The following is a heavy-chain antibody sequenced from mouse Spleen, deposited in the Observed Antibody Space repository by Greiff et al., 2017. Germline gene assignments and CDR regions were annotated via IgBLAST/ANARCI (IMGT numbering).Heavy chain of an antibody. CDR1: GYTFTSYW. Sequence: VQLQQPGAELVRPGSSVKLSCKASGYTFTSYWMHWVKQRPIQGLEWIGNIDPSDSETHYNQKFKDKATLTVDKSSSTAYMQLSSLTSEDSAVYYCARVKSPSLPYYFDYWGQGTTLTVSS. V-gene: IGHV1-52*01. D-gene: IGHD1-3*01. CDR3: ARVKSPSLPYYFDY. J-gene: IGHJ2*01. CDR2: IDPSDSET.